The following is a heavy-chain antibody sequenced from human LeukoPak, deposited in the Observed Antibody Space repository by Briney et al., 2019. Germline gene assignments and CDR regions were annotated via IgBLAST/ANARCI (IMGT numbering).Heavy chain of an antibody. CDR3: ARSQGLYGAADY. D-gene: IGHD2-2*02. J-gene: IGHJ4*02. CDR2: VYPGDSDT. Sequence: GESLKISCKASGYTYSDYWIGWVRQMPGQGLEWMGIVYPGDSDTRYSPSFQGHVTISADKSINTAYLQWSGLQASDNAIYFCARSQGLYGAADYWGQGTLV. CDR1: GYTYSDYW. V-gene: IGHV5-51*01.